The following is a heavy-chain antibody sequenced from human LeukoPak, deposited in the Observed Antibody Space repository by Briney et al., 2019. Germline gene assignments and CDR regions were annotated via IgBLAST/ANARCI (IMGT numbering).Heavy chain of an antibody. CDR2: VSDDGSRQ. D-gene: IGHD1-14*01. J-gene: IGHJ4*02. CDR3: VREQPVDAWSGFDY. Sequence: GGSLRLSCAASGFRFRSFAMHWVRQAPGKGLEWVAVVSDDGSRQHYADFLEGRTTISRDNSRNTVSLQMSSLRSEDTAVYFCVREQPVDAWSGFDYWGQGTLVTVS. V-gene: IGHV3-30*15. CDR1: GFRFRSFA.